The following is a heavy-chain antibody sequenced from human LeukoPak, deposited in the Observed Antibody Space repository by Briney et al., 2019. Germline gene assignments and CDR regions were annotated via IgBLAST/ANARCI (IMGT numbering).Heavy chain of an antibody. CDR1: GGSISPFY. CDR3: ARGRMVVANTGAFDI. CDR2: IYYTGGT. D-gene: IGHD3-22*01. V-gene: IGHV4-59*12. Sequence: TSETLSLTCTVSGGSISPFYWNWIRQPPGKGLEWIGYIYYTGGTSYSPSLNSRATISVDTSKNQISLKLNSATAADTAVYYCARGRMVVANTGAFDIWGQGTMVPVSS. J-gene: IGHJ3*02.